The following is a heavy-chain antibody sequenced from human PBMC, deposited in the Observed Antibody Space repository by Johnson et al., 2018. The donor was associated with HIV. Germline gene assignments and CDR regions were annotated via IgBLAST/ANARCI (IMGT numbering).Heavy chain of an antibody. CDR1: GFTFSSYA. CDR2: ISYDGSNK. V-gene: IGHV3-30-3*01. CDR3: ARWVTTPTRRAFDI. D-gene: IGHD1-1*01. J-gene: IGHJ3*02. Sequence: QLVESGGGVVQPGRSLRLSCAASGFTFSSYAMHWVRQAPGKGLEWVAVISYDGSNKYYADSVKGRFTISRDNSKNTLYLQMNSLRAEDTALYYCARWVTTPTRRAFDIWGQGTMVTVSS.